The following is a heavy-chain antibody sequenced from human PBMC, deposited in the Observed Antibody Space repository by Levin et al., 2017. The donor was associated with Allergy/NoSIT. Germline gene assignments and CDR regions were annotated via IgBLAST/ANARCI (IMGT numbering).Heavy chain of an antibody. CDR1: GFTFSSYA. D-gene: IGHD6-19*01. J-gene: IGHJ3*02. Sequence: GESLKISCAASGFTFSSYAMSWVRQAPGKGLEWVSAISGSGGSTYYADSVKGRFTISRDNSKNTLYLQMNSLRAEDTAVYYCAKDSQGSGWYGAFDIWGQGTMVTVSS. V-gene: IGHV3-23*01. CDR2: ISGSGGST. CDR3: AKDSQGSGWYGAFDI.